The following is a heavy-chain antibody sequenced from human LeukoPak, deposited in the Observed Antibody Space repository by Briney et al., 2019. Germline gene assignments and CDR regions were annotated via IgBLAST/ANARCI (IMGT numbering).Heavy chain of an antibody. J-gene: IGHJ4*02. V-gene: IGHV5-51*01. D-gene: IGHD3-10*01. CDR1: GYSFTSYW. CDR2: IYPDDSDT. CDR3: ARSSTPLLWFGEPPSDY. Sequence: GESLKISCKGSGYSFTSYWIGWVRQMPGKGLEWMGIIYPDDSDTTYSPSFQGQVTISADKSISTAYLQWSSLKASDTAMYYCARSSTPLLWFGEPPSDYWGQGTLVTVSS.